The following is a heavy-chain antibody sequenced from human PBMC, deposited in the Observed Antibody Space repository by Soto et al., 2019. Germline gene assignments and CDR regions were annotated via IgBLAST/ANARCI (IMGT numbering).Heavy chain of an antibody. Sequence: QVQLVQSGAEVKKPGSSVKVFCKASGGTFSNYTISWVRQAPGQGLEWMGGIIPVFGTTDYEQKFQGRVTITADGSTSTAYMKLSSLRSADTAVYYCSRSSPYIVVRKPTGNQDYYGMDVWGPGTTVTVSS. CDR2: IIPVFGTT. V-gene: IGHV1-69*01. D-gene: IGHD2-2*01. J-gene: IGHJ6*02. CDR3: SRSSPYIVVRKPTGNQDYYGMDV. CDR1: GGTFSNYT.